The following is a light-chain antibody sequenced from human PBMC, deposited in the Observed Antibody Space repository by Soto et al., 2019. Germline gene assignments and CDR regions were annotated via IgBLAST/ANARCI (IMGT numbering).Light chain of an antibody. Sequence: ERIMTQSPATLSVSPGESATLSCRASQSVSSNLAWYQQKPGQAPRLLIYGVSTRATGIPARFSGSGSETKFTLTISSLQSEDFAVYSCQQYNNWPPLTFGGGTKVDIK. CDR1: QSVSSN. V-gene: IGKV3-15*01. CDR3: QQYNNWPPLT. J-gene: IGKJ4*01. CDR2: GVS.